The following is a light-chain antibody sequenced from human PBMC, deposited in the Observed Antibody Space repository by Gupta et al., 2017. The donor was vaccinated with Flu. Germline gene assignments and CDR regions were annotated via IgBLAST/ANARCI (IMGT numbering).Light chain of an antibody. V-gene: IGKV1-39*01. CDR2: VAS. CDR3: QQSDSTPFFT. CDR1: QTISSH. Sequence: DIQMTQSPSSLSASVGDRVSITCRASQTISSHLNWYQQKPGKAPKLLISVASSLQSGVPSRFSGSGSGTDFTLTISSRQPEDFAPYYCQQSDSTPFFTFGGGTKVEIK. J-gene: IGKJ4*01.